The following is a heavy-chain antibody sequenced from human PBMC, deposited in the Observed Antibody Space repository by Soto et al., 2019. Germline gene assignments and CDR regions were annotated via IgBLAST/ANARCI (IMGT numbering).Heavy chain of an antibody. D-gene: IGHD3-22*01. CDR3: ARWGFESSGYDFNDYYDSSGYYT. CDR1: GYTFTSYA. Sequence: ASVKVSCKASGYTFTSYAMHWVRQAPGQRLEWMGWINAGNGNTKYSQKFQGRVTITRDTSASTAYMELSSLRSEDTAMYYCARWGFESSGYDFNDYYDSSGYYTWGQGTLVTVSS. CDR2: INAGNGNT. V-gene: IGHV1-3*01. J-gene: IGHJ5*02.